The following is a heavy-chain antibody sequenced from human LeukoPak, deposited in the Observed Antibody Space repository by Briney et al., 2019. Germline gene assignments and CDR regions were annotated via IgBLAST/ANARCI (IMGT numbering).Heavy chain of an antibody. CDR1: GFTFSSYW. Sequence: PGGSLRLSCAASGFTFSSYWMYWVRQAPGKGLVWVSRINTDGSTTNYADSVKGRFIISRDNAKNTLYLQMNSLRAEDTAVHYCAAVTTADWGPGTLVTVSS. CDR2: INTDGSTT. V-gene: IGHV3-74*01. D-gene: IGHD4-17*01. CDR3: AAVTTAD. J-gene: IGHJ4*02.